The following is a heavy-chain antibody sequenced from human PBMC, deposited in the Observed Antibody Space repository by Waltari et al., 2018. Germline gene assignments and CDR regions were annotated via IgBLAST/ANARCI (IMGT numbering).Heavy chain of an antibody. CDR2: ISAGGGGT. Sequence: EALLLASGGGLVQPGESLRLSCTASGISFNTYAINWVRPAPGKGLEWVSGISAGGGGTYYADSVAGRFSISRDRFSNTVYLQLSRLKPEDTAVYYCAKDRCSSSSCPDYFYYTMDVWGQGTTVTVS. CDR3: AKDRCSSSSCPDYFYYTMDV. D-gene: IGHD3-10*02. V-gene: IGHV3-23*01. J-gene: IGHJ6*02. CDR1: GISFNTYA.